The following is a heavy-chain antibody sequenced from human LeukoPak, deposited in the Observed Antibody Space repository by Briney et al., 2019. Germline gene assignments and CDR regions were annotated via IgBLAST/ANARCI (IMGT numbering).Heavy chain of an antibody. CDR1: GFTFSSYW. CDR3: ARAPGEGWFDP. CDR2: IKQDGSEK. J-gene: IGHJ5*02. Sequence: PGGSLRLSCAASGFTFSSYWMSWVRQAPGKGLEWVASIKQDGSEKYYVDSVKGRFTISRDNAKNSLYLQMNSLRAEDTAPYYCARAPGEGWFDPWGQGTLVTVSS. V-gene: IGHV3-7*01. D-gene: IGHD4-17*01.